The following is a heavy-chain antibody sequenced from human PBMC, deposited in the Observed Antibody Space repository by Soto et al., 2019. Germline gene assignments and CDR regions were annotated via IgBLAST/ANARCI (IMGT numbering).Heavy chain of an antibody. D-gene: IGHD3-9*01. CDR3: ARGDYDILTGPPAY. V-gene: IGHV4-59*01. J-gene: IGHJ4*02. CDR2: IYYSGST. CDR1: GGSISSYY. Sequence: SETLSLTCTVSGGSISSYYWSWIRQPPGKGLEWIGYIYYSGSTNYNPSLKSRVTISVDTSKNQFSLKLSSVTAADTAVYYCARGDYDILTGPPAYRGQGTLVTVSS.